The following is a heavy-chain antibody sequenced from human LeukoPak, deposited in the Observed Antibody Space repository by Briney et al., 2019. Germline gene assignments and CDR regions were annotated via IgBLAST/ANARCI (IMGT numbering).Heavy chain of an antibody. CDR1: GFTVSTYY. D-gene: IGHD2-2*01. V-gene: IGHV3-53*01. J-gene: IGHJ4*02. CDR2: IYSGGST. CDR3: ARGLGYCTSTTCLLPFDY. Sequence: GGSLRLSCAASGFTVSTYYMTWVRQAPGKGLECVSVIYSGGSTYYADSVKGRFTVSRDNSKNTLYLQMNSLRAEDTAMYYCARGLGYCTSTTCLLPFDYWGQGTLVIVSS.